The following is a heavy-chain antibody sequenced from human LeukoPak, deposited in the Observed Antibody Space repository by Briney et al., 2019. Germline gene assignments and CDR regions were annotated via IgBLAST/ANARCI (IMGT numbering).Heavy chain of an antibody. CDR1: GGTFSSYA. CDR3: ARDPILTGYYFDY. D-gene: IGHD3-9*01. CDR2: IIPIFGTA. Sequence: ASVKVSCKASGGTFSSYAISWVRQAPGQGLEWMGGIIPIFGTANYAQKFQGRVTITADESTSTAYMELSRLRSEDTAVYYCARDPILTGYYFDYWGQGTLVTVSS. J-gene: IGHJ4*02. V-gene: IGHV1-69*01.